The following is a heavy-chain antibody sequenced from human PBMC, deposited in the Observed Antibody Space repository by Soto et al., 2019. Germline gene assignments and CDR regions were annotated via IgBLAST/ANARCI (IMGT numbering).Heavy chain of an antibody. V-gene: IGHV4-59*01. Sequence: SETLSLTCTVSGGSISSYYWSWIRQPPGKGLEWIGYIYYSGSTNYNPSLKSRVTISVDTSKNQFSLKLSSVTAADTAVYYCAGFRIAAAANWFDPWGQGTLVTVS. D-gene: IGHD6-13*01. CDR2: IYYSGST. CDR1: GGSISSYY. J-gene: IGHJ5*02. CDR3: AGFRIAAAANWFDP.